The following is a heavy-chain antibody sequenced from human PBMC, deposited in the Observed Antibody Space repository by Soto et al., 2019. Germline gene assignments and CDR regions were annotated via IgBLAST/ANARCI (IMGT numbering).Heavy chain of an antibody. CDR1: GFTFSSYG. J-gene: IGHJ1*01. Sequence: QVQLVESGGGVVQPGRSLRLSCAASGFTFSSYGMHWVRQAPGKGLEWVAVIWYDGSNKYYADSVKGRFTISRDNSKNTLYLQMNSLRAEDTAVYYCARDSSGSIEYFQHWGQCTVVTVSS. CDR2: IWYDGSNK. CDR3: ARDSSGSIEYFQH. D-gene: IGHD6-19*01. V-gene: IGHV3-33*01.